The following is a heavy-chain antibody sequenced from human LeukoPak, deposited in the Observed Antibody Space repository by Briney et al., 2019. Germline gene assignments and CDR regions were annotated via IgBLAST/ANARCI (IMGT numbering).Heavy chain of an antibody. Sequence: SETLSLTCTVSGGSISSYYWSWIRQPPGKGLEWIGYIYYSGSTNYNPSLKSRVTISVDTSKNQFSLKLSSVTAADTAVYYCVRDVGGREGLDYWGQGTLVTVSS. CDR1: GGSISSYY. V-gene: IGHV4-59*01. CDR3: VRDVGGREGLDY. D-gene: IGHD2-15*01. J-gene: IGHJ4*02. CDR2: IYYSGST.